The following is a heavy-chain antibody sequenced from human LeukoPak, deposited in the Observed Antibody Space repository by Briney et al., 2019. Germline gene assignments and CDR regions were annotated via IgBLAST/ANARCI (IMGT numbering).Heavy chain of an antibody. CDR3: ARGVYSGYDRKYYFDY. D-gene: IGHD5-12*01. V-gene: IGHV4-4*02. Sequence: PSETLSLTCAVSGGSISSSNWWSWVRQPPGKGLEWIGEIYHSGSTNYNPSLKSRVTISVDTSKNQVSLKLSSVTAADTAVYYCARGVYSGYDRKYYFDYWGQGTLVTVSS. CDR1: GGSISSSNW. CDR2: IYHSGST. J-gene: IGHJ4*02.